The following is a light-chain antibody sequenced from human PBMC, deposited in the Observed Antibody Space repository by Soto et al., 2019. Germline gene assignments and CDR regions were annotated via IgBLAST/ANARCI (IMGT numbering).Light chain of an antibody. CDR2: KAS. CDR3: QHYNSYSEA. Sequence: DIQVAQSPSTLSGSVGDRVAITWRASQTISSWLAWYQQKPGKAPKLLIYKASTLKSGVPSRFSGSGSGTEFTLTISSLQPDDFATYYCQHYNSYSEAFGQGTKVDNK. CDR1: QTISSW. V-gene: IGKV1-5*03. J-gene: IGKJ1*01.